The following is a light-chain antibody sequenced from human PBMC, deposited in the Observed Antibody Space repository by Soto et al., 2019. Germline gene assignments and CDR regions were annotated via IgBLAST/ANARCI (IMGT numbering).Light chain of an antibody. J-gene: IGLJ2*01. V-gene: IGLV2-14*01. CDR1: SSDVGGYKY. CDR3: SSYTSSTTTTVV. Sequence: QSALTQPASVSGSPGQSITISCTGTSSDVGGYKYVSWYQQHPGKAPKLMIYEVSNRPSGVPNRFSASKSGNTASLTISGLQAEDEADYFCSSYTSSTTTTVVFGGGTKLTAL. CDR2: EVS.